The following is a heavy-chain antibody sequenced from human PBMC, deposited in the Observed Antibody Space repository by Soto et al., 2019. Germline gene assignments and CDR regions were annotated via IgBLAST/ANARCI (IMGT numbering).Heavy chain of an antibody. CDR2: ISSSSSYI. CDR3: ARDTTRYYYYYMDV. J-gene: IGHJ6*03. CDR1: GFTFSSNS. V-gene: IGHV3-21*01. Sequence: EVQLVESGGGLVKPGGSLRLSCAASGFTFSSNSMNWVRQAPGKGLEWVSSISSSSSYIYYADSVKGRFTISRDNAKNSLYLQMNSLRAEDTAVYYCARDTTRYYYYYMDVWGKGTTVTVSS. D-gene: IGHD1-1*01.